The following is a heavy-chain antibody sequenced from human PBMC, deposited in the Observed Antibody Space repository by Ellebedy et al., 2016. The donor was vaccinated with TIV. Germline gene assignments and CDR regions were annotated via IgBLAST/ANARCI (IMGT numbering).Heavy chain of an antibody. CDR1: GGSFSGYY. V-gene: IGHV4-34*01. D-gene: IGHD3-22*01. J-gene: IGHJ5*01. CDR3: ARGRQSDDSSAYYLDS. CDR2: IYHSGRT. Sequence: SETLSLTXAVYGGSFSGYYWSWVRQPPGKGLEWIGEIYHSGRTNYNPSLKSRVTISVDTSKNQFSLKLSPVTAADTAVYYCARGRQSDDSSAYYLDSWGQGTRVIVSS.